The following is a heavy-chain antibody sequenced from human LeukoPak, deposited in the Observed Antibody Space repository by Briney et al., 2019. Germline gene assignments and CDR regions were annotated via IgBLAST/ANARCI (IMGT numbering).Heavy chain of an antibody. CDR3: AKDRYSGYDPQYYFDY. D-gene: IGHD5-12*01. CDR2: IWYDGSNK. CDR1: GFTFSSYG. J-gene: IGHJ4*02. V-gene: IGHV3-33*06. Sequence: GGSLRLSCAASGFTFSSYGMHWVRQAPGKGLEWVAVIWYDGSNKYYADSVKGRFTISRDNSKNTLYLQMNSLRAEDTAVYYCAKDRYSGYDPQYYFDYWGQGTLVTVSS.